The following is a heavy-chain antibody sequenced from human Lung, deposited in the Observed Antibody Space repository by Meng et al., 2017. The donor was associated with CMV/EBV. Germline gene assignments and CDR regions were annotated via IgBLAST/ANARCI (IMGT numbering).Heavy chain of an antibody. Sequence: SVKVSCXASGYTFTGYYMHWVRQAPGQGLEWMGWINPNSGGTNYAQKFQGRVTMTRDTSISTAYMELSRLRSDDTAVYYCVPYTISNFRWFDPWGQGTLVTVSS. J-gene: IGHJ5*02. CDR1: GYTFTGYY. CDR2: INPNSGGT. V-gene: IGHV1-2*02. CDR3: VPYTISNFRWFDP. D-gene: IGHD3-3*02.